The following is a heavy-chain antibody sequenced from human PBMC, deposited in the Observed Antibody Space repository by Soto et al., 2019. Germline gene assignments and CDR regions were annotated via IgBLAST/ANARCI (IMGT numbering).Heavy chain of an antibody. V-gene: IGHV4-31*03. CDR3: ARDGGYGSGSYRFDY. CDR1: GGSISSGAYY. CDR2: IYYSGST. Sequence: QVQLQESGPGLVKPSQTLSLTCTVSGGSISSGAYYWSWIRQHPGKGLEWIGNIYYSGSTYYNPSLKSRVTISIDTSTNQCSLNLSSVTAADTAVYYCARDGGYGSGSYRFDYWGQGTLVTVSS. D-gene: IGHD3-10*01. J-gene: IGHJ4*02.